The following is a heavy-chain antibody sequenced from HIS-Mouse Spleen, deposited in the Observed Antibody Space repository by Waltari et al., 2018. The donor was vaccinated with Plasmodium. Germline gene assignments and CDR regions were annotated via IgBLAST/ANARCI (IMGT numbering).Heavy chain of an antibody. J-gene: IGHJ4*02. D-gene: IGHD3-16*01. V-gene: IGHV4-39*07. CDR3: ARGRGACFDY. CDR1: GGSLSSSSYS. CDR2: IYYSGST. Sequence: QLQLQESGPGLVKPSATLSLTCTFSGGSLSSSSYSWGWIRQPPGKGLEWIGSIYYSGSTYYNPSLKSRVTISVDTSKNQFSLKLSSVTAADTAVYYCARGRGACFDYWGQGTLVTVSS.